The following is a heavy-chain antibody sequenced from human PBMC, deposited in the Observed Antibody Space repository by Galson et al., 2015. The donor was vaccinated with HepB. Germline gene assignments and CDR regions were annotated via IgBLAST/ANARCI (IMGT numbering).Heavy chain of an antibody. CDR1: GFTFSSRP. V-gene: IGHV3-23*01. CDR2: ISGRGDNT. D-gene: IGHD3-16*02. Sequence: SLRLSCATSGFTFSSRPMHWVRQAPGKGLEWVSSISGRGDNTYYTDSVKGRFTISRDNSKKMVYLQMNSLRAEDTALYYCGKDPVRASYRPYGMDVWGQGTTVTVSS. CDR3: GKDPVRASYRPYGMDV. J-gene: IGHJ6*02.